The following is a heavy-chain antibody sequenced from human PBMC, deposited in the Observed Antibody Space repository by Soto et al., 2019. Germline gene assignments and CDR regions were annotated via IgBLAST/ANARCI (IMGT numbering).Heavy chain of an antibody. V-gene: IGHV3-13*01. CDR3: ARGSAFSYDYIWGSYRSEGPDAFDI. D-gene: IGHD3-16*02. CDR2: LSYAGDT. CDR1: GFTLSTYD. Sequence: GGSLRLSCAASGFTLSTYDMHWVRQATGKGLEWVAALSYAGDTYYPGPVKGRFTISRDSAKNSLYLQMNSLRAEDTAVYYCARGSAFSYDYIWGSYRSEGPDAFDIWGQGTMVTVSS. J-gene: IGHJ3*02.